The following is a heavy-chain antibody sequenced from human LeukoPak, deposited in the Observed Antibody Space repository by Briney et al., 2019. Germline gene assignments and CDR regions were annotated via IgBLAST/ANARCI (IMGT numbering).Heavy chain of an antibody. D-gene: IGHD4-23*01. J-gene: IGHJ4*02. CDR1: GFTFSSYS. CDR2: ISSGSRTI. Sequence: PGGSLRLSCAASGFTFSSYSMNWVRQAPGKGLEWVSYISSGSRTIYYVDPVKGRFTISRDNAKNSLYLQMNSLRAEDTAVYYCARSHYGGNSDLCYWGQGTLVTVSS. V-gene: IGHV3-48*01. CDR3: ARSHYGGNSDLCY.